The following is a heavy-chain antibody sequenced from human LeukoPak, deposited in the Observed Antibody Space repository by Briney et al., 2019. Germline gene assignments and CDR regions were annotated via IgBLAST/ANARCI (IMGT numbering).Heavy chain of an antibody. Sequence: ASVKVSCKVSGYTVTELSMHWVRQSPGKGLEWMGGFHPEDGETIYAQKFQGRVTMTEDTSTDTAYMELSSLRSEDTAVYYCARDRHYDILTGHYYMDVWGKGTTVTVSS. CDR3: ARDRHYDILTGHYYMDV. V-gene: IGHV1-24*01. D-gene: IGHD3-9*01. CDR1: GYTVTELS. CDR2: FHPEDGET. J-gene: IGHJ6*03.